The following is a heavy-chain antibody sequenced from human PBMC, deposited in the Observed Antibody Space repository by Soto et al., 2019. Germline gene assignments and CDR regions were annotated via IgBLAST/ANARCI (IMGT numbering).Heavy chain of an antibody. V-gene: IGHV1-69*01. CDR1: GGTVSNSA. J-gene: IGHJ4*02. Sequence: QVQLVQSGAEVKKPGSSVKVSCEASGGTVSNSAISWLRQAPGQGLEWMGGIIPIFGPATYSQKFQDRVTITADESTGTGYMELSSLTSEDTAVYFCGRGISWTKVEYWGQGTLVTVSS. D-gene: IGHD2-2*01. CDR3: GRGISWTKVEY. CDR2: IIPIFGPA.